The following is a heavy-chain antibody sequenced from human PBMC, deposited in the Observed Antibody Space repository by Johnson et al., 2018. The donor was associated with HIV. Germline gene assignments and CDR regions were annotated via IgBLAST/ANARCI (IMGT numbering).Heavy chain of an antibody. CDR1: GFTFSTSA. Sequence: QVQLVESGGDVVQPGRSLRLSCAASGFTFSTSAMHWVRQAPGKGLKWVATISYDGINKYYADSLKGRFAISRDNSRNTLDLRMDSLRVEDTAVYYCAREDYYARAFDLWGQGTMVTVSS. V-gene: IGHV3-30*09. D-gene: IGHD3-3*01. CDR3: AREDYYARAFDL. J-gene: IGHJ3*01. CDR2: ISYDGINK.